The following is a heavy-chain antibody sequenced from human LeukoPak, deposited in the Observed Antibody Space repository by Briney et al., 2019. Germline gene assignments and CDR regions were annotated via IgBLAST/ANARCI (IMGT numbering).Heavy chain of an antibody. CDR3: ARGTTVTKRDYYYYYYGMDV. J-gene: IGHJ6*02. CDR1: GYTFTGYY. Sequence: ASVKVSCKASGYTFTGYYMHWVRQAPGQGLEWMGWINPNSGGTNYAQEFQGRVTMTRDTSISTAYMELSRLRSDDTAVYYCARGTTVTKRDYYYYYYGMDVWGQGTTVTVSS. D-gene: IGHD4-17*01. V-gene: IGHV1-2*02. CDR2: INPNSGGT.